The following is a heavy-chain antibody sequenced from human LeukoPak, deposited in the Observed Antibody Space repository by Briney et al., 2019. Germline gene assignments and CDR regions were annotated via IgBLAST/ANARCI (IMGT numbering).Heavy chain of an antibody. J-gene: IGHJ6*02. Sequence: SETLSLTCTVSGGSISSGDYYWSWIRQPPGKGLEWIGYIYYSGSTYYNPPLKSRVTISVDTSKNQFSLKLSSVTAADTAVYYCARDTAMNGYYYYGMDVWGQGTTVTVSS. D-gene: IGHD5-18*01. V-gene: IGHV4-30-4*01. CDR2: IYYSGST. CDR3: ARDTAMNGYYYYGMDV. CDR1: GGSISSGDYY.